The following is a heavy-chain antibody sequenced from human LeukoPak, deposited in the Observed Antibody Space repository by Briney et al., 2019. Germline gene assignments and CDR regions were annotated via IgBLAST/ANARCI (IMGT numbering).Heavy chain of an antibody. J-gene: IGHJ3*02. D-gene: IGHD5-24*01. V-gene: IGHV3-21*01. Sequence: DSVKGRFTVSRDNGKNSLFLQMSSLRAEDTAVYYCASEMAAISRDAFDIWGQGTMVTVSS. CDR3: ASEMAAISRDAFDI.